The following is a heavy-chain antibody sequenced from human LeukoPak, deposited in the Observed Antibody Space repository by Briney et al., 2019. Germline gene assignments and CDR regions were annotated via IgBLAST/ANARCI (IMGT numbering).Heavy chain of an antibody. CDR1: GCSISSGDYY. CDR3: ARANAGGSAGFDP. V-gene: IGHV4-30-4*01. CDR2: IYYSGST. D-gene: IGHD3-10*01. J-gene: IGHJ5*02. Sequence: SETLSLTCTVSGCSISSGDYYWRWIRQPPGKGLEWIGYIYYSGSTYYNPSLKSRVTISVDTSKNQFSLKLSSVTAADTAVYYCARANAGGSAGFDPWGQGTLVTVSS.